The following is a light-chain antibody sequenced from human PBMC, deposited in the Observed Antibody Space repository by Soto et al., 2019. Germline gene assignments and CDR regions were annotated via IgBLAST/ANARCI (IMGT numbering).Light chain of an antibody. J-gene: IGLJ1*01. Sequence: QSALTQPPSVSAAPGQKVTISCSGSSSNIGGNSVSWYQQLPGTAPKLLIYDDNKRPSGIPDRFSGSKSGTSATLGITGFHTGDEADYYCGSWDSSLRAYGFVTGTKVTXL. CDR1: SSNIGGNS. CDR2: DDN. V-gene: IGLV1-51*01. CDR3: GSWDSSLRAYG.